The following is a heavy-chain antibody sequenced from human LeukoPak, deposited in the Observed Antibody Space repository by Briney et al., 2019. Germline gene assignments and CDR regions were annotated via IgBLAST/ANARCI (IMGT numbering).Heavy chain of an antibody. CDR1: GYSISSGYY. CDR2: MYYSGST. J-gene: IGHJ5*02. CDR3: ARDLRDYDFWSGYYMYNWFDP. V-gene: IGHV4-38-2*02. D-gene: IGHD3-3*01. Sequence: SETLSLTCTVSGYSISSGYYWGWIRQPPGKGLEWVGSMYYSGSTYYNPSLKSRVTISVDTSKNQFSLKLSSVTAADTAVYYCARDLRDYDFWSGYYMYNWFDPWGQGTLVTVSS.